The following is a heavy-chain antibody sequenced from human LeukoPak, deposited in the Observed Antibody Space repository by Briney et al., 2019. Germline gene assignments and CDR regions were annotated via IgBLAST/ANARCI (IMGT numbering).Heavy chain of an antibody. J-gene: IGHJ4*02. CDR2: IGSNGRST. Sequence: GGSLRLSYSASGFTFDRFAMHWVRQAPGKGLEYLSGIGSNGRSTHNADSVKGRFTISRDNSKNTLFLQLTSLRAEDTAVYYCVNQISGWVYWGQGTLVTVSS. V-gene: IGHV3-64D*06. CDR3: VNQISGWVY. D-gene: IGHD6-19*01. CDR1: GFTFDRFA.